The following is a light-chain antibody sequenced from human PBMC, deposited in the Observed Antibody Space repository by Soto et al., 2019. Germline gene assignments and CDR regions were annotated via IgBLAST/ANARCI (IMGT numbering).Light chain of an antibody. CDR3: MQALQTPLT. J-gene: IGKJ1*01. CDR2: LGS. CDR1: QSLLHSNGYNY. Sequence: DIVMTQSPLSLPVTPGEPASISCRSSQSLLHSNGYNYLDWYLQKPGQSPQLLIYLGSNRASGVPDRFSGSGSGTDFTLKISRVEAEDVGVYYCMQALQTPLTFGQGTNV. V-gene: IGKV2-28*01.